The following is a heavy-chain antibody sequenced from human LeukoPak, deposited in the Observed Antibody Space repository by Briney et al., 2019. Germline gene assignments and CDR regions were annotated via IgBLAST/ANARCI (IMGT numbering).Heavy chain of an antibody. J-gene: IGHJ4*02. V-gene: IGHV3-64D*06. CDR2: ISSNGGST. CDR3: VKSGGLPRCRGCYLWYFDY. CDR1: EFTFSSYA. Sequence: TGGSLRLSCAASEFTFSSYAMHWVRQAPGKGLEYVSAISSNGGSTYYADSAKGRFTISRDNSKNTLYLQMSSLRAEDTAVYYCVKSGGLPRCRGCYLWYFDYWGQGTLVTVSS. D-gene: IGHD6-19*01.